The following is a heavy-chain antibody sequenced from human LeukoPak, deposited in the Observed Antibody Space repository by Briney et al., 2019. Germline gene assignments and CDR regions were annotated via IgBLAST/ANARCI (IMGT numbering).Heavy chain of an antibody. CDR1: GYTFTSYD. J-gene: IGHJ4*02. CDR2: FDPEDGEI. V-gene: IGHV1-24*01. CDR3: ATMVRGDIVPRFDY. D-gene: IGHD3-10*01. Sequence: ASVKVSCKASGYTFTSYDINWVRQAPGQGLEWMGGFDPEDGEIIYAAKFQGRVTMTEDTFTDTAYMEVSSLRSDDTAMFYCATMVRGDIVPRFDYWGQGTLVTVSS.